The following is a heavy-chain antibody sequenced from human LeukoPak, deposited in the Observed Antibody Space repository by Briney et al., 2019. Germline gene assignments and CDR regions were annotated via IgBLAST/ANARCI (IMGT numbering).Heavy chain of an antibody. V-gene: IGHV4-31*03. CDR1: RGSISGGGFY. CDR3: ARDRAMVRGVLDEDAFDI. D-gene: IGHD3-10*01. CDR2: ITHSGST. J-gene: IGHJ3*02. Sequence: SQTLSLTCTVSRGSISGGGFYWAWIRQHPGQGLEWIGYITHSGSTYYNPALESRISIFRDTSKNQFSLSLTSLTAADTAVYYCARDRAMVRGVLDEDAFDIWGQGTMVTVSS.